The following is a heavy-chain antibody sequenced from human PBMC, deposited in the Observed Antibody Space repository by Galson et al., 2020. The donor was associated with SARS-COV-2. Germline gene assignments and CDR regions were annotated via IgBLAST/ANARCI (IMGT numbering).Heavy chain of an antibody. J-gene: IGHJ4*02. D-gene: IGHD2-15*01. CDR3: SVFIAGLPH. V-gene: IGHV3-23*01. Sequence: GGSLRLSCVGSGFDVGYHTMTWVRQAPGKGLEWTSKIGNDGFLTYYPDSVKGRFTISRDSSRQTLYLDMDSLRAEDTAIYYCSVFIAGLPHWGQGTLVTVSS. CDR1: GFDVGYHT. CDR2: IGNDGFLT.